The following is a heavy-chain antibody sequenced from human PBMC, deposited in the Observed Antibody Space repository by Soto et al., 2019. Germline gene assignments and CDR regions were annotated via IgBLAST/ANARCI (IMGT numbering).Heavy chain of an antibody. CDR2: IYYSGST. D-gene: IGHD3-10*01. Sequence: QVQLQESGPGLVKPSQTLSLTCTVSGGSISSGGYYWSWIRQHPGKGLEWIGYIYYSGSTYYNPSLKSRVTISVDTSKNQFSLKLSSVTAADTAVYYCARDILVRGSGSYWVFDYWGQGTLVTVSS. V-gene: IGHV4-31*03. CDR1: GGSISSGGYY. CDR3: ARDILVRGSGSYWVFDY. J-gene: IGHJ4*02.